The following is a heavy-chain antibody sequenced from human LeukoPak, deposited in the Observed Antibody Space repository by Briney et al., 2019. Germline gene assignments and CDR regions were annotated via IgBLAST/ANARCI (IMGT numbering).Heavy chain of an antibody. CDR2: ISGSAGTT. J-gene: IGHJ4*01. V-gene: IGHV3-23*01. CDR3: AKEVDFLTSNRRVFFDD. D-gene: IGHD3-9*01. Sequence: GGSLRLSCEASGFTFSSYAMTWVRHVAGRGLEWVSSISGSAGTTYYADSVKGRFIISRDDSKNTLYLQMNSLTAEDTALYFCAKEVDFLTSNRRVFFDDWGHGILVIVSS. CDR1: GFTFSSYA.